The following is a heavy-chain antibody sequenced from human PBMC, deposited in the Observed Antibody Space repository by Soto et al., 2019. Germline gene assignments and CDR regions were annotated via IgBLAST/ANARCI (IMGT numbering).Heavy chain of an antibody. CDR3: ARDLVGRYGDQDFYSYYGRDV. D-gene: IGHD4-17*01. J-gene: IGHJ6*02. Sequence: SLRLSCAASGFTLSSYAMHWVRQAPGKGLEWVAVISYDGSNKYYADSVKGRFTISRDNSKNTLYLQMNSLRAEDTAVYYCARDLVGRYGDQDFYSYYGRDVWGQGTTVTVSS. V-gene: IGHV3-30-3*01. CDR1: GFTLSSYA. CDR2: ISYDGSNK.